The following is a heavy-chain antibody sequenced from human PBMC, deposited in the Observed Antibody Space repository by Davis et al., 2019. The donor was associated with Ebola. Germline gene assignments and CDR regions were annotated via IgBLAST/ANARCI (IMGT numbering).Heavy chain of an antibody. CDR2: IWYDGSNK. Sequence: GGSLRLSCAASGFTFSSYGMHWVRQAPGKGLEWVAVIWYDGSNKYYADSVKGRFTISRDNSKNTLYLQMNSLRAEDTAVYYCARDLGEWELLGAFDIWGQGTMVTVSS. CDR1: GFTFSSYG. J-gene: IGHJ3*02. D-gene: IGHD1-26*01. V-gene: IGHV3-33*01. CDR3: ARDLGEWELLGAFDI.